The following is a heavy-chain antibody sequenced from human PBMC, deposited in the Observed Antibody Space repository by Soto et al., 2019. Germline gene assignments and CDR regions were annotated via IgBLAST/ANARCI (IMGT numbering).Heavy chain of an antibody. CDR2: IITYNGNT. CDR3: ARTGAPVDY. V-gene: IGHV1-18*01. J-gene: IGHJ4*02. Sequence: QVQLVQSGAEVKKPGASVKVSCKASGYTFSSYAISWVRQAPGQGLEWMGWIITYNGNTNYAQKLQGRVTMTTDTSTTPAYMDLRSLRSDDTAVYDCARTGAPVDYWGQGTLVTVSS. CDR1: GYTFSSYA.